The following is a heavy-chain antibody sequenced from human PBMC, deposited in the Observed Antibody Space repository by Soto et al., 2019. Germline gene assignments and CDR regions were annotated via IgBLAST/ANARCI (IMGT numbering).Heavy chain of an antibody. V-gene: IGHV4-31*03. CDR1: GGSINSGGYY. D-gene: IGHD3-22*01. J-gene: IGHJ4*02. CDR2: IFYSGST. Sequence: SETLSLTCTVSGGSINSGGYYWSWIRQHPGKGLEWIGYIFYSGSTYYNPSFKSRVTISVDTSKNQFSLKLGSVTAADTAVYYCARRTDYYDSTGSLDYWGQGTLVTVSS. CDR3: ARRTDYYDSTGSLDY.